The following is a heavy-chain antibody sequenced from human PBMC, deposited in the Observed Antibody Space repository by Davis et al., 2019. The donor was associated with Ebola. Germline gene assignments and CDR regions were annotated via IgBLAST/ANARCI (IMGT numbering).Heavy chain of an antibody. J-gene: IGHJ4*02. CDR3: AKDHGPAGLYDYIWGSYRHDYFDY. Sequence: PGGSLRLSCAASGFTFSSYAMSWVRQAPGKGLEWVSAISGSGGSTYYADSVKGRFTIPRDNSKNTLYLQMNSLRAEDTAVYYCAKDHGPAGLYDYIWGSYRHDYFDYWGQGTLVTVSS. D-gene: IGHD3-16*02. V-gene: IGHV3-23*01. CDR2: ISGSGGST. CDR1: GFTFSSYA.